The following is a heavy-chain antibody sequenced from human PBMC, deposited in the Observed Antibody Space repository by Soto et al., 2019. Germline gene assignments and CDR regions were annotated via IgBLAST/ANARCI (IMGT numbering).Heavy chain of an antibody. Sequence: VSVKVSCKASGYTFTSYAMHWVRQAPGQRLEWMGWINAGNGNTEYSQKFQGRVTITRDTSASTAYMELSSLRSEDTAVYYCARETYGDSWYFDYWGQGTLVTVSS. D-gene: IGHD4-17*01. V-gene: IGHV1-3*01. CDR2: INAGNGNT. J-gene: IGHJ4*02. CDR3: ARETYGDSWYFDY. CDR1: GYTFTSYA.